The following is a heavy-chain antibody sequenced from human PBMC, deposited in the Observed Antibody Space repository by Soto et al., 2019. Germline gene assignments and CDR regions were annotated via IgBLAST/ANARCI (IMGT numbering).Heavy chain of an antibody. CDR2: ISYDGSNK. CDR3: ARDLGIQLWLFDY. Sequence: QVQLVESGGGVVQPGRSLRLSCAASGFTFSSYAMHWVRQAPGKGLEWVAVISYDGSNKYYADSVKGRFTISRDNSKNTLYLQMNSLRAEDTAVYYCARDLGIQLWLFDYWGQGTLVTVSS. V-gene: IGHV3-30-3*01. CDR1: GFTFSSYA. D-gene: IGHD5-18*01. J-gene: IGHJ4*02.